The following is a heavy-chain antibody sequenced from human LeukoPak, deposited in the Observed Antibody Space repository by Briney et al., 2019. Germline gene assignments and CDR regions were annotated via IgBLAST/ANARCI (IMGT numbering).Heavy chain of an antibody. J-gene: IGHJ4*02. D-gene: IGHD3-3*01. CDR1: GDAFTNYC. CDR3: ARSRLRFLQWDY. CDR2: VDPSAATP. V-gene: IGHV1-46*01. Sequence: ASVKVSCKAPGDAFTNYCFHWVRQTPRHGLEWMGIVDPSAATPTYAERFRGRVTMTRDASTGTVYMELRSLKGEDTAVYYCARSRLRFLQWDYWGQGTVVTVSS.